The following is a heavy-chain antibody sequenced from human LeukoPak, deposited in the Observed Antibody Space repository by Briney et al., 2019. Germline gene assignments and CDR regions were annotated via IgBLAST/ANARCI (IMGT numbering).Heavy chain of an antibody. V-gene: IGHV1-69*13. CDR1: GGTFSSYA. D-gene: IGHD3-3*01. J-gene: IGHJ4*02. CDR3: ARTYDFWSSVVY. Sequence: SVKVSCKASGGTFSSYAISWVRQAPGQGLEWMGGIIPIFGTANYAQKFQGRVTITADESTSTAYMELSSLRSEDTAVYYCARTYDFWSSVVYWGQGTLVTVSS. CDR2: IIPIFGTA.